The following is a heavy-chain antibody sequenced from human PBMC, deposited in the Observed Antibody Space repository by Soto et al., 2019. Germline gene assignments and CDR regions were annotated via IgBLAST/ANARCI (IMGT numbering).Heavy chain of an antibody. D-gene: IGHD4-17*01. V-gene: IGHV3-30*18. CDR2: ISYDGSNK. Sequence: QVQLVESGGGVVQPGRSLRLSCAASGFTFSSYGMHWVRQAPGKGLEWVAVISYDGSNKYYADSVKGRFTISRDNSKNTLYLQMNSLRAEDTAVYYCAKGDGVTVTYSYYYYGMDVWGQWTTVTVSS. CDR1: GFTFSSYG. J-gene: IGHJ6*02. CDR3: AKGDGVTVTYSYYYYGMDV.